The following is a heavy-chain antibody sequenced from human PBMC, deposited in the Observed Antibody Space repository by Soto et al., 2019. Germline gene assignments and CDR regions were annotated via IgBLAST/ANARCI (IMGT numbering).Heavy chain of an antibody. CDR1: GFTFSSYA. D-gene: IGHD4-4*01. Sequence: EVQLLESGGGLVQPGGSLRLSCAASGFTFSSYAMSWVRQAPGKGLEWVSAISGGGGSTYYADSVKGRFTISRDNSKNTLYLQMTSLGAEDTAVYYCAKGYSNCPSTFDYWGQGTLVTVSS. CDR2: ISGGGGST. J-gene: IGHJ4*02. V-gene: IGHV3-23*01. CDR3: AKGYSNCPSTFDY.